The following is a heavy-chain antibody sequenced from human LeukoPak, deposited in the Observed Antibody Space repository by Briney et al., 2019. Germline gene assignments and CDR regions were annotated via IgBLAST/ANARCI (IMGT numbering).Heavy chain of an antibody. V-gene: IGHV3-48*03. D-gene: IGHD1-14*01. J-gene: IGHJ4*02. CDR2: SSYGGGF. CDR3: ARDLTNPRLYFDS. CDR1: GFSVSDYE. Sequence: PGRSLRLSCVASGFSVSDYEMNWVRQAPGKGLEWLAYSSYGGGFYYADSLKGRFTISRDNAKNSLYLQMNSLRDEDTAVYYCARDLTNPRLYFDSWGQGTLVTVSS.